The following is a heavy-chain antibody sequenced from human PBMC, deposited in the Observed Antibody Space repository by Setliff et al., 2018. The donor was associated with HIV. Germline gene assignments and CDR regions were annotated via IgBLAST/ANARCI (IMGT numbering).Heavy chain of an antibody. V-gene: IGHV4-39*01. CDR2: IYYSGST. CDR3: ARRGGSTWTGWFDP. CDR1: GGSISSSSYY. Sequence: PSETLSLTCTVSGGSISSSSYYWGWIRQPPGKGLEWIGSIYYSGSTNYNPSLKSRVSMSIDTSKKQFSLKLSSVTAADTAVYYCARRGGSTWTGWFDPWGQGTLVTVSS. J-gene: IGHJ5*02. D-gene: IGHD6-13*01.